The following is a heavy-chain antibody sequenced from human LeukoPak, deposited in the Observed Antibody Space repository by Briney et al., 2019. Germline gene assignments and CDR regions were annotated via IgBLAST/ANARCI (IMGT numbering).Heavy chain of an antibody. CDR1: GYTFSSYD. V-gene: IGHV1-8*01. CDR3: ARGQRLLYAGSYYFDY. Sequence: ASVKVSCKASGYTFSSYDINWVRQATGQGLEWMGWMSPNSGNTGYAQKFQGRVTMTRDSSISTAYMELTSLRSEDTAVYYCARGQRLLYAGSYYFDYWGQGTPVTVSP. J-gene: IGHJ4*02. D-gene: IGHD2-2*02. CDR2: MSPNSGNT.